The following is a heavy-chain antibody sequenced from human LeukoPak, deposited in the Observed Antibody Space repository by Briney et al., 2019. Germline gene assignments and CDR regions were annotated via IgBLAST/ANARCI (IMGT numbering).Heavy chain of an antibody. Sequence: PGGSLRLSCAASGFTFTSHVMSWVRQTPGKELEWVSAIDCSGHTTYYADSVRGRFIISRDNSKKMLYLQMNSLSAEDTATYYCARESIRSGSLKWFDPWGQGTLVTVSS. CDR1: GFTFTSHV. D-gene: IGHD3-3*01. V-gene: IGHV3-23*01. CDR3: ARESIRSGSLKWFDP. J-gene: IGHJ5*02. CDR2: IDCSGHTT.